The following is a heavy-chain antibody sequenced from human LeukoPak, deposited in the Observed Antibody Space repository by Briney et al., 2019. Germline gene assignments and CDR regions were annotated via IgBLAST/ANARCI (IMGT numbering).Heavy chain of an antibody. CDR1: AYTFTSFD. D-gene: IGHD6-13*01. V-gene: IGHV1-8*01. Sequence: SVKVACKAYAYTFTSFDINWVRQATGQWLEWMGWTNPNSANTGYAQKFQGRVTMTRNTSISTAYMELSSLRSEDTAVYYCATWAPASSSWYERLYYYYGMDVWGQGTTVTVSS. J-gene: IGHJ6*02. CDR3: ATWAPASSSWYERLYYYYGMDV. CDR2: TNPNSANT.